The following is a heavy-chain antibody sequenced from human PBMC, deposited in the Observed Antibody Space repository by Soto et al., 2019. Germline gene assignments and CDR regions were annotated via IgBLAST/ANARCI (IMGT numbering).Heavy chain of an antibody. D-gene: IGHD6-19*01. CDR3: ARGGSSDWQVALDI. Sequence: QVQQQPWGAGLLKPSETLSLTCTVYAGSFSHYYWNWIRQSPGTGLEWIGKIKHGGSSSYNPSLRSRVSISVDMSKYQFSLTLSSVTAADTAVYYCARGGSSDWQVALDIWGQGTMVPVSS. J-gene: IGHJ3*02. CDR2: IKHGGSS. CDR1: AGSFSHYY. V-gene: IGHV4-34*01.